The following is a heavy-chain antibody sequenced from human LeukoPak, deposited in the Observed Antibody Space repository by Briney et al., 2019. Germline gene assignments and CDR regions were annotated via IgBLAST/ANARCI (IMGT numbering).Heavy chain of an antibody. CDR3: ARLPYSGSSPEDFFDY. CDR1: GYSFTSYW. V-gene: IGHV5-51*01. Sequence: GESLKISCKGSGYSFTSYWIGWVRHVPGKGLEYMGIIYPGDSDTRYSPSFQGQVTISADKSISTAYLQWSSLKASDTAMYYCARLPYSGSSPEDFFDYWGQGTLVTVSS. D-gene: IGHD1-26*01. J-gene: IGHJ4*02. CDR2: IYPGDSDT.